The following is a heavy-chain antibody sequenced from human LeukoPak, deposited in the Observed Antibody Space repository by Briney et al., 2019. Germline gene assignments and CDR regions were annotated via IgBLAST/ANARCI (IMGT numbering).Heavy chain of an antibody. D-gene: IGHD3-10*01. CDR3: ARDRAGAQSWVALDP. CDR1: GFTVSNDY. CDR2: IYGDGTT. J-gene: IGHJ5*02. V-gene: IGHV3-66*02. Sequence: TGGSLRLSCAASGFTVSNDYMAWVRQAPGRGLEWVSLIYGDGTTFYTDSVKGRFTISRDNFKNTLYLQMSSLRPEDTALYYCARDRAGAQSWVALDPWGQGTLSPSPQ.